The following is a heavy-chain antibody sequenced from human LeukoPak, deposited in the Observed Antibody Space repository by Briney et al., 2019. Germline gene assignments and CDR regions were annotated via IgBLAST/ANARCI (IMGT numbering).Heavy chain of an antibody. CDR3: ARTRISGTLDY. J-gene: IGHJ4*02. Sequence: ASVKVSCKASDYTFSTYRITWVRQARGQGLEWMGWISAYNGDTNYAQKLQGRVTMTTNTSTNTAYMELRSLRSDDTAVYYCARTRISGTLDYWGQGTLVTVSS. CDR2: ISAYNGDT. V-gene: IGHV1-18*01. D-gene: IGHD1-26*01. CDR1: DYTFSTYR.